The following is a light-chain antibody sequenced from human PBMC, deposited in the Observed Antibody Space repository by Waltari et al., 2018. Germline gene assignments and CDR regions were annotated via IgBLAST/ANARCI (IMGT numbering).Light chain of an antibody. V-gene: IGLV2-8*01. CDR3: SSYAGSNNV. Sequence: QSALTQPPSASGSPGQSVAISCTGTSSDVGGYNYVSWYQQHPGKAPKLMIYEVTKRPSGVPDRFSGSKSGNTASLTVSGLQAEDEAEYYCSSYAGSNNVFGTGTKVTV. CDR2: EVT. CDR1: SSDVGGYNY. J-gene: IGLJ1*01.